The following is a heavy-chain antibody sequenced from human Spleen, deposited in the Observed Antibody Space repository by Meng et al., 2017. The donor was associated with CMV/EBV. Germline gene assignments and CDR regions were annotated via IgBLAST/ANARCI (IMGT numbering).Heavy chain of an antibody. CDR1: GFTFSGYW. J-gene: IGHJ3*02. Sequence: GGSLRLSCAASGFTFSGYWMSWVRQAPGKGLEWVANMNQDETQIYYVDSVKGRFTISRANAKNSLYLQMSSLRVEDSAVYYCARVRVLVQAAANGDSLDIWGQETMVTVSS. CDR3: ARVRVLVQAAANGDSLDI. V-gene: IGHV3-7*01. CDR2: MNQDETQI. D-gene: IGHD2-2*01.